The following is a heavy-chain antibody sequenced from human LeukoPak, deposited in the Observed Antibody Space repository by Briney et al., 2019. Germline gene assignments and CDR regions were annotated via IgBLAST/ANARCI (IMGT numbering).Heavy chain of an antibody. Sequence: PGGSLRLSCAASGFTFSSYSMNWVRQAPGKGLEWVSSISSSSSYIYYADSVKGRLTISRDNAKNSLYLQMNSLRAEDTAVYYCARGSPEFGMFDYWGQGTLVTVSS. J-gene: IGHJ4*02. V-gene: IGHV3-21*01. CDR3: ARGSPEFGMFDY. CDR1: GFTFSSYS. CDR2: ISSSSSYI. D-gene: IGHD3-16*01.